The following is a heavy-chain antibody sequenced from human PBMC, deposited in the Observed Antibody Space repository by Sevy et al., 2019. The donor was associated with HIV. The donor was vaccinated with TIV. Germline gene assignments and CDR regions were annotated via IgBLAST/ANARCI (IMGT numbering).Heavy chain of an antibody. CDR3: ARDRATSATGTLFDY. V-gene: IGHV3-23*01. Sequence: GGSLRLSCAASGFTSSSYAMSWLRQPPGRGLEWVSTLSDSGVSTYYADSVKGRFTISRDNSKNILYLQMNSLRAEDTAVYYCARDRATSATGTLFDYWGQGTLVTVSS. D-gene: IGHD3-9*01. J-gene: IGHJ4*02. CDR2: LSDSGVST. CDR1: GFTSSSYA.